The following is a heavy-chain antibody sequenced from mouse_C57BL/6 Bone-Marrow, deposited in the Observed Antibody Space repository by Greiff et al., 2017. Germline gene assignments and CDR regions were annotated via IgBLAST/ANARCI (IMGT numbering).Heavy chain of an antibody. D-gene: IGHD2-3*01. CDR1: GFTFSDYY. V-gene: IGHV5-12*01. Sequence: EVQLQQSGGGLVQPGGSLKLSCAASGFTFSDYYMYWVRQTPEKRLEWVAYISNCGGSTYYPDTVKGRFTISRDNAKNTLYLQMSRLKAEDTAMYYCARRGYDGYYDEAMDYWGQGTSVTVSS. CDR2: ISNCGGST. CDR3: ARRGYDGYYDEAMDY. J-gene: IGHJ4*01.